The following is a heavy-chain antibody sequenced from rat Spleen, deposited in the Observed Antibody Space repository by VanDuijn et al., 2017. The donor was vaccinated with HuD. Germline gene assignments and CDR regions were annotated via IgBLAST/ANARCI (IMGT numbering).Heavy chain of an antibody. CDR2: IDPEDGET. CDR3: ARGPGYKGWFVY. Sequence: EVQLQQSGPELRRPGSPVKLSCKASGYSITDYLIHWVKHRPEHGLEWIGWIDPEDGETKYAQKFQSKATLTADTSFNTAYMQLSSLTSEDTATYFCARGPGYKGWFVYWGQGTLVTVSS. J-gene: IGHJ3*01. V-gene: IGHV1-8*01. CDR1: GYSITDYL. D-gene: IGHD1-4*01.